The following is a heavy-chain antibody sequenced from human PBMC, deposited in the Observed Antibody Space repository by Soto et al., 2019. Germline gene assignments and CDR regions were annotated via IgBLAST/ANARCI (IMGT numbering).Heavy chain of an antibody. V-gene: IGHV3-7*01. CDR1: GFTFSSYW. CDR3: AREVVVRGVIITYYYYYMDV. J-gene: IGHJ6*03. D-gene: IGHD3-10*01. Sequence: PGGSLRLSCAASGFTFSSYWMSWVRQAPGKGLEWVANIKQDGSEKYYVDSVKGRFTISRDNAKNSLYLQMNSLRAEDTAVYYCAREVVVRGVIITYYYYYMDVWGKGTTVTVSS. CDR2: IKQDGSEK.